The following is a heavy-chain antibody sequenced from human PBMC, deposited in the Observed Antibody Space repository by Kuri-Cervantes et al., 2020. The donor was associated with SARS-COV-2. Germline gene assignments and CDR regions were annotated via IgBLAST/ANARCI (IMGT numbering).Heavy chain of an antibody. CDR2: ISYDGSNK. J-gene: IGHJ4*02. Sequence: GGSLRLSCAASGFTFSSYGMHWVRQAPGKGLEWVAVISYDGSNKYYADSVRGRFIISRDNSKNTLFLQMTSLRDDDTAVYYCAKIARETGFDYWGQGTLVTVSS. V-gene: IGHV3-30*18. CDR3: AKIARETGFDY. CDR1: GFTFSSYG.